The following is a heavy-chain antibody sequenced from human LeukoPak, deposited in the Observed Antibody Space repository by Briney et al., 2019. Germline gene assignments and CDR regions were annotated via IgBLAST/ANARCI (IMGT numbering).Heavy chain of an antibody. Sequence: PGGSLRLSCAASGFTFSAYDMNWVRQALGKGLKWLSYISSSSTTKYHADSVKGRFTISRDNTKNSLYLQMNSLRAEDTGVYYCARWNLGSDYWGQGTLVTVSS. CDR2: ISSSSTTK. V-gene: IGHV3-48*04. D-gene: IGHD1-1*01. CDR1: GFTFSAYD. CDR3: ARWNLGSDY. J-gene: IGHJ4*02.